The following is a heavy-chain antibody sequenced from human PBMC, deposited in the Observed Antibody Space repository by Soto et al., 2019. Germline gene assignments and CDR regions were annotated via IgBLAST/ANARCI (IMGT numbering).Heavy chain of an antibody. CDR1: GFTFSSYA. CDR3: AKDLAAGGTLSRYFDY. J-gene: IGHJ4*02. D-gene: IGHD6-13*01. V-gene: IGHV3-23*01. CDR2: LSGSGGTT. Sequence: GGSLRLSCAASGFTFSSYAISWVRQAPGKGLEWVSGLSGSGGTTYYADSVKGRFTISRDNSKNTLYLQMNSLRAEDTAVYYCAKDLAAGGTLSRYFDYWGQGTLVTVSS.